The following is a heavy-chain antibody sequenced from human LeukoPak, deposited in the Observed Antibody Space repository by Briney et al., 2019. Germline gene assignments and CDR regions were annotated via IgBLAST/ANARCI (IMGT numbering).Heavy chain of an antibody. D-gene: IGHD3-22*01. CDR1: GFTFSSYG. CDR3: ARDFYDTSGYHYDY. Sequence: GGTLRLSCAASGFTFSSYGMSWVRPAPGKGLEWVSAISGSGGSTYYADSVKGRFTISRDNSKNTLYLQINSLRAEDTALYYCARDFYDTSGYHYDYWGQGTLVTVSS. V-gene: IGHV3-23*01. J-gene: IGHJ4*02. CDR2: ISGSGGST.